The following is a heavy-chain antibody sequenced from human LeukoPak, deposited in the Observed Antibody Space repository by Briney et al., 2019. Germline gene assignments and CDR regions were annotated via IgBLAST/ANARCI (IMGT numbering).Heavy chain of an antibody. CDR1: RFSLRHFV. CDR2: IGKNQ. V-gene: IGHV3-23*01. D-gene: IGHD4-17*01. CDR3: AKGSNGDYDN. J-gene: IGHJ4*02. Sequence: GGSLTLSCTPSRFSLRHFVMSWVRQARGKGLEWVATIGKNQYYADSVKGRFTISKDNSKNMMYLQMDSLGVDDTAIYYCAKGSNGDYDNWGQGTLVTVSS.